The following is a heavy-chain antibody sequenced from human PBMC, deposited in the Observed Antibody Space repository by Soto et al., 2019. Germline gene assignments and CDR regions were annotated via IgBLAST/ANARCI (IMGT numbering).Heavy chain of an antibody. J-gene: IGHJ6*03. CDR3: ARGPRIFGVVPDLYYYYYYMDV. V-gene: IGHV1-46*03. D-gene: IGHD3-3*01. CDR2: INPSSGST. Sequence: ASVKVSCKASGYTFTSYYMHWVRQAPGQGLEWMGIINPSSGSTSYAQKFQGRVTMTRDTSTSTVYMDLSSLRSEDTAVYYCARGPRIFGVVPDLYYYYYYMDVWGKGTTVTVSS. CDR1: GYTFTSYY.